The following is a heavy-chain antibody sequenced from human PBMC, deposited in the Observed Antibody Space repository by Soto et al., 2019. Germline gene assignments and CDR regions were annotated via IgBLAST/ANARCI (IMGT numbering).Heavy chain of an antibody. CDR3: AKALWLREVVFDY. J-gene: IGHJ4*02. V-gene: IGHV3-23*01. CDR2: IGAGGNST. CDR1: GFTFSSYP. Sequence: EVQLLESGGGLVQPGGSLRLSCAASGFTFSSYPMNWVRQAPWKGLEWVSVIGAGGNSTYYADSVKGRFTISRDDSKNTLYLQMTSLRAEDTAVYYCAKALWLREVVFDYWCQGTLVTVSS. D-gene: IGHD5-18*01.